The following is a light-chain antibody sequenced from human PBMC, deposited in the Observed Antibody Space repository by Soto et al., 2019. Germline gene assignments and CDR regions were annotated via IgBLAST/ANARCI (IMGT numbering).Light chain of an antibody. CDR1: QAIRTA. V-gene: IGKV1-6*01. CDR2: AAS. CDR3: LLDFRYFWA. J-gene: IGKJ1*01. Sequence: AIQLTQSPSSLSASVGDRVTITCRASQAIRTALGWYQQKPGKVPKLLLYAASTLQSGVPSRFSGSGSGTDFTLTISSLQPEDFATYYCLLDFRYFWAFGQGTKVDLK.